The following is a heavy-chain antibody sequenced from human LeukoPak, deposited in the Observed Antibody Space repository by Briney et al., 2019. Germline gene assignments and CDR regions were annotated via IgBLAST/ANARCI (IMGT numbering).Heavy chain of an antibody. Sequence: SETLSLTCTVSGYSISSGYYWGWIRQPPGKGLEWIGSFYDSGNTYYNPSLKSRVTISVDTSKNQFSLKVRSVTAADTAVYFCARGKSRGSHIDYWGQGTLVTVST. CDR2: FYDSGNT. D-gene: IGHD1-26*01. CDR1: GYSISSGYY. CDR3: ARGKSRGSHIDY. J-gene: IGHJ4*02. V-gene: IGHV4-38-2*02.